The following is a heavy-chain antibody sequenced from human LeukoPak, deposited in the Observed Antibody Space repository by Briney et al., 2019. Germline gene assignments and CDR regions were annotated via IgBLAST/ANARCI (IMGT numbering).Heavy chain of an antibody. V-gene: IGHV3-23*01. CDR2: ISGSGGYT. CDR3: AKDPYYDFWSGYYYFDY. CDR1: GLTFSNYA. Sequence: GGSLRLSCAASGLTFSNYAMSWVRQAPGKGLEWVSGISGSGGYTYYADSVKGRFTISRDNSKNTLYLQMNSLRAEDTAIYYYAKDPYYDFWSGYYYFDYWGQGTLVTVSS. J-gene: IGHJ4*02. D-gene: IGHD3-3*01.